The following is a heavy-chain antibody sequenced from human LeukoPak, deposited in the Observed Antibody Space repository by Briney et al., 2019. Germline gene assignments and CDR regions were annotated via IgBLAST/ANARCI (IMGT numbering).Heavy chain of an antibody. J-gene: IGHJ4*02. CDR3: AVDYDYWSAYYSDSRMTPKR. V-gene: IGHV3-21*06. CDR2: ISSSSSYI. D-gene: IGHD3-3*01. CDR1: GFTFSSYS. Sequence: GGSLRLSCAASGFTFSSYSMKWVRQAPGKGLEWVSSISSSSSYIDYVDSVKGRFTISRDNAKNPLYLQMNSLRAEDTAVYYCAVDYDYWSAYYSDSRMTPKRGGRGTLVTVSS.